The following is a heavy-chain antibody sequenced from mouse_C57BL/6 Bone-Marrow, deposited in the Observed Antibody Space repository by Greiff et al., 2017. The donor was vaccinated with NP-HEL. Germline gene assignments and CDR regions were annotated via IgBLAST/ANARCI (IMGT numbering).Heavy chain of an antibody. CDR1: GYTFTSYW. Sequence: EVQLQQSGTVLARPGASVKMSCKTSGYTFTSYWMPWVKQRPGPGPEWIGAICPGNSDTSDNQKFKGKAKLTAVTSASTAYMELSSLTNEDSAVYYCTIDGYYLAAWFAYWGQGTLVTVSA. CDR2: ICPGNSDT. CDR3: TIDGYYLAAWFAY. D-gene: IGHD2-3*01. V-gene: IGHV1-5*01. J-gene: IGHJ3*01.